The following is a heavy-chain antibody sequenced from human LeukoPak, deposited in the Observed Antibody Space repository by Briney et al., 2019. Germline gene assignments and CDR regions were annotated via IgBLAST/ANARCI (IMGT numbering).Heavy chain of an antibody. CDR3: AKTYSSSRAHYFYYYYMDV. J-gene: IGHJ6*03. CDR2: IYSDGST. D-gene: IGHD6-13*01. Sequence: GGSLRLSCAASGFTVSSNYMSWVRQAPGKGLEWVSIIYSDGSTYYADSVKGRFTISRDNSKNTLYLQMNSLRAEDTAVYYCAKTYSSSRAHYFYYYYMDVWGKGTTVTISS. CDR1: GFTVSSNY. V-gene: IGHV3-66*01.